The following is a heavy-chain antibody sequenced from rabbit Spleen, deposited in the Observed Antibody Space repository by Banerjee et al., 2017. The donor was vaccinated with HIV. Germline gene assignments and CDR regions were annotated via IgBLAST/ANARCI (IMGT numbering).Heavy chain of an antibody. CDR2: IAGSSSGFT. CDR3: ARDTSTSFSSYGMDL. V-gene: IGHV1S45*01. CDR1: GFSFSSDYY. Sequence: QQQLEESGGGLVQPEGSLTLTCTPSGFSFSSDYYMCWVRQAPGKGLEWISCIAGSSSGFTYSASWAKGRFTISKTSSTTVTLQMTSLTAADTATYFCARDTSTSFSSYGMDLWGPGTLVT. D-gene: IGHD1-1*01. J-gene: IGHJ6*01.